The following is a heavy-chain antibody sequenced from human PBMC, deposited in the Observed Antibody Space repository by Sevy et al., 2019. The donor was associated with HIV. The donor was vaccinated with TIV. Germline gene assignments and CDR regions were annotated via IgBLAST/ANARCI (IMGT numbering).Heavy chain of an antibody. V-gene: IGHV3-30*18. CDR3: AKDFTGFYGMDV. Sequence: GGSLRLSCAVSGLTLSSCGMHWVRQAPGKGREWVAVISYDGTNKYYAESVKGGFTISRDSSKNTLYLQMNSLRTEDTAVYYCAKDFTGFYGMDVWGQGTTVTVSS. J-gene: IGHJ6*02. CDR1: GLTLSSCG. D-gene: IGHD3-9*01. CDR2: ISYDGTNK.